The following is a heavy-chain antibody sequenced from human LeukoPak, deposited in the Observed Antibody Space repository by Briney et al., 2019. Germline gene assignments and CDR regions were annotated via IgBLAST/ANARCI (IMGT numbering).Heavy chain of an antibody. Sequence: PSETLSLTCTDPCDSISRTRYYCGWIRQPPGKGLEWIGSIYYRGSTYYNPSLKSRVTKSVDTPKNKFSLKLSSVTAADTAVYYCARPNKAAAGPHYVYGRDVWGQGTTVTVSS. J-gene: IGHJ6*02. CDR1: CDSISRTRYY. D-gene: IGHD6-13*01. CDR3: ARPNKAAAGPHYVYGRDV. V-gene: IGHV4-39*01. CDR2: IYYRGST.